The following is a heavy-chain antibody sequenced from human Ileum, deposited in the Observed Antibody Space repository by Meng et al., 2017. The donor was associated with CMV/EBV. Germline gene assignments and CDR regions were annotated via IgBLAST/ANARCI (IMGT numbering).Heavy chain of an antibody. CDR3: ASLPPLIDYDFWSGYPYYYYGMDV. CDR1: GGSISSYY. J-gene: IGHJ6*02. CDR2: IYYSGST. D-gene: IGHD3-3*01. V-gene: IGHV4-59*01. Sequence: SETLSLTCTVSGGSISSYYWSWIRQPPGKGLEWIGYIYYSGSTNYNPSLKSRVTISVDTSKNQFSLKLSSVTAADTAVYYCASLPPLIDYDFWSGYPYYYYGMDVWGQGTMVTVSS.